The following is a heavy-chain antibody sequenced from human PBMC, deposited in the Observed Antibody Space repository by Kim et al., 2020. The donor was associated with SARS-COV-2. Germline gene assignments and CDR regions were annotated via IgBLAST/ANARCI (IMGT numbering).Heavy chain of an antibody. CDR1: GGSISSSSYF. CDR2: IYYTGST. D-gene: IGHD2-15*01. Sequence: SETLSLTCSVSGGSISSSSYFWVWIRQPPGKGLQWIGSIYYTGSTYYNPSLKSRVSISVDTSDNQFYLSLRSVTVADTAVYFCGKTGLDIEYDPASPPSWGQGTVLTISS. V-gene: IGHV4-39*07. J-gene: IGHJ4*02. CDR3: GKTGLDIEYDPASPPS.